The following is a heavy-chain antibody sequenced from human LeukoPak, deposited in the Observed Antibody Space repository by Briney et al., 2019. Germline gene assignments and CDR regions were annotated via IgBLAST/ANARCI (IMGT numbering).Heavy chain of an antibody. D-gene: IGHD2-15*01. J-gene: IGHJ4*02. CDR1: GFTFSSYA. CDR2: VSGSGGST. V-gene: IGHV3-23*01. CDR3: ARNKGDSG. Sequence: PGGSLRRSCAASGFTFSSYAMHWVRQAPGKGLEWVSTVSGSGGSTYNADSVKGRFTISRDNSKNTLYLQMNSLRADDTAVYYCARNKGDSGWGQGTLVTVSS.